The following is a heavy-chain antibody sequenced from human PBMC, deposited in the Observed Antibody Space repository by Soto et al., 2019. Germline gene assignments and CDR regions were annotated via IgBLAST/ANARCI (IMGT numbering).Heavy chain of an antibody. J-gene: IGHJ4*02. CDR2: ISYDGYND. V-gene: IGHV3-30-3*01. CDR3: ARKASGWYYFDF. Sequence: QVQLVESGGGVVQPGRSLRLSCVASGFTFSTYTIHWVRQAPGKGLEWVALISYDGYNDYYADSVKGRFTISRDNSKNTLYLQMNSLRAEDTAIYYCARKASGWYYFDFWGQGTLLTVSS. D-gene: IGHD6-19*01. CDR1: GFTFSTYT.